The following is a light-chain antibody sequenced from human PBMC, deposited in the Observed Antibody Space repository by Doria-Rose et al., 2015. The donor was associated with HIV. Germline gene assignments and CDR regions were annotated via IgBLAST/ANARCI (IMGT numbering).Light chain of an antibody. CDR3: QQTYSSPPWT. V-gene: IGKV1-39*01. CDR1: YTVSTS. J-gene: IGKJ1*01. CDR2: AAS. Sequence: SYTVSTSFNWFQQDPGRAPTLLIYAASRLQSGVPSRFSGSGSGTDFTLTISGLQPGDFATYYCQQTYSSPPWTFGQGTKVEMK.